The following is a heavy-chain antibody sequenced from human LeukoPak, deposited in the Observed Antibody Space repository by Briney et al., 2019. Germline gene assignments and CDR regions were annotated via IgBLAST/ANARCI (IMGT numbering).Heavy chain of an antibody. D-gene: IGHD3-10*01. Sequence: ASVKVSCKASGYTFTGYYMHWVRQAPGQGLEWMGWINPNSGGTNYAQKFQGRVTMTRDTSISTAYMELSRLGPDDTAVYYCARDRVLLWFGEYDWGQGTLVTVSS. CDR1: GYTFTGYY. J-gene: IGHJ4*02. CDR3: ARDRVLLWFGEYD. CDR2: INPNSGGT. V-gene: IGHV1-2*02.